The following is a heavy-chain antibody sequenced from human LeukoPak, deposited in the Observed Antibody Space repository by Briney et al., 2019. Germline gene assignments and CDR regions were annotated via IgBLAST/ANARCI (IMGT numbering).Heavy chain of an antibody. CDR3: ARVLAAAGNNWFDP. V-gene: IGHV4-34*01. J-gene: IGHJ5*02. CDR2: INHSGST. D-gene: IGHD6-13*01. Sequence: PSETLSLTCAVYGGSFSGYYWSWIRQPPGKGLEWIGEINHSGSTNYNPSLKSRVTISVDTSKNRFSLKLSSVTAADTAVYYCARVLAAAGNNWFDPWGQGTLVTVSS. CDR1: GGSFSGYY.